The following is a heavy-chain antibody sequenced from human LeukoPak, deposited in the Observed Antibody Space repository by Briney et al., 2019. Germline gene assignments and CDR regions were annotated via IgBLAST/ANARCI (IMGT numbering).Heavy chain of an antibody. CDR2: INPSGGST. Sequence: ASVKVSCKASGYTFTSYYMHWVRQAPGQGLEWMGIINPSGGSTSYAQKFQGRVTMTRDTSTSTVYMELRSPRSEDTAGYYCAREGDCSSTSCYTSEAMLYNWFDPWGQGTLAPVSS. D-gene: IGHD2-2*02. CDR3: AREGDCSSTSCYTSEAMLYNWFDP. J-gene: IGHJ5*02. CDR1: GYTFTSYY. V-gene: IGHV1-46*01.